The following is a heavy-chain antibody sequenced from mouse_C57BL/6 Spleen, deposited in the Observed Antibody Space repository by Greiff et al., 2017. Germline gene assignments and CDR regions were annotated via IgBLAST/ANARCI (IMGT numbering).Heavy chain of an antibody. Sequence: QVQLQQSGAELVKPGASVKISCKASGYAFSSYWMTWVKQRPGKGLEWIGQIYPGDGDTNYNGKFKGKATLTADKSSSTAYMQLSSLTSEDSAVYFCARSAYYYGSSPYYFDYWGQGTTLTVSS. D-gene: IGHD1-1*01. V-gene: IGHV1-80*01. CDR2: IYPGDGDT. J-gene: IGHJ2*01. CDR1: GYAFSSYW. CDR3: ARSAYYYGSSPYYFDY.